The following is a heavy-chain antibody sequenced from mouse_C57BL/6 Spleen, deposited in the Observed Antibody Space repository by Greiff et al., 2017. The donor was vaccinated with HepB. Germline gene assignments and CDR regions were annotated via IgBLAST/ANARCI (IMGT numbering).Heavy chain of an antibody. Sequence: EVQLQQSGPELVKPGASVKISCKASGYTFTDYYMNWVKQSHGKSLEWIGDINPNNGGTSYNQKFKGKATLTVHTSSSTAYMELRSLTSEDSAVYYCAPTSVTGTAWFAYWGQGTLVTVSA. CDR3: APTSVTGTAWFAY. CDR2: INPNNGGT. D-gene: IGHD4-1*01. CDR1: GYTFTDYY. J-gene: IGHJ3*01. V-gene: IGHV1-26*01.